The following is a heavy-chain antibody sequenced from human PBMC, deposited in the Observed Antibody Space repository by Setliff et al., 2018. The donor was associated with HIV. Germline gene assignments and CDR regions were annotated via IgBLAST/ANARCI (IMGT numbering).Heavy chain of an antibody. D-gene: IGHD3-22*01. V-gene: IGHV4-39*07. J-gene: IGHJ6*02. CDR2: INHSGST. Sequence: SETLSLTCSVSGGSISSSNYYWGWIRQPPGKGLEWIGEINHSGSTNYNSSLKSRFTISVDTSKNQFSLKPNSVTTADTAVYYCARSRTSSGYYGVTGYGMDVWGQGTTVTVSS. CDR1: GGSISSSNYY. CDR3: ARSRTSSGYYGVTGYGMDV.